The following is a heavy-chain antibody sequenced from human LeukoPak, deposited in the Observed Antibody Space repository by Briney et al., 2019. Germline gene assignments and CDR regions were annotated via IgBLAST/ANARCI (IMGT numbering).Heavy chain of an antibody. Sequence: SGGSLRLSCAASGFTFSSYWMSWVRQAPGKGLEWVANIKQDGSEKYYVHSVKGRFTLSRDNARSSLYLQMNSLRAEDTAVYYCARDLAGGYYPNFDYWGQGTLVTVSS. CDR2: IKQDGSEK. CDR3: ARDLAGGYYPNFDY. J-gene: IGHJ4*02. CDR1: GFTFSSYW. V-gene: IGHV3-7*01. D-gene: IGHD3-22*01.